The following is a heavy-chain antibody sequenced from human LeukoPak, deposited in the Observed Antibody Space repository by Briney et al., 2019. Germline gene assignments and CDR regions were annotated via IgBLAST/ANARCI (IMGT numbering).Heavy chain of an antibody. Sequence: SETLSLTCTVSGGSISSGGYSWSWIRQPPGKGLEWIGYIYHSGSTYYNPSLKSRVTISVDRSKNQFSLKLSSVTAADTAVYYCARGIVVVVAATWGNWFDPWGQGTLVTVSS. D-gene: IGHD2-15*01. V-gene: IGHV4-30-2*01. J-gene: IGHJ5*02. CDR2: IYHSGST. CDR3: ARGIVVVVAATWGNWFDP. CDR1: GGSISSGGYS.